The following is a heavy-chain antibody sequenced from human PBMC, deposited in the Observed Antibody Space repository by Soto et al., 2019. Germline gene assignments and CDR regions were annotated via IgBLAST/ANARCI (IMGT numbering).Heavy chain of an antibody. CDR3: ARWVVDTAMK. CDR1: GYTFTSYD. Sequence: VKVSCKASGYTFTSYDINWVRQATGQGLEWMGWMNPNSGNTGYARKFQGRVTMTRNTSISTAYMELSSLRSEDTAVYYCARWVVDTAMKWGQGTLVTVSS. V-gene: IGHV1-8*01. J-gene: IGHJ4*02. CDR2: MNPNSGNT. D-gene: IGHD5-18*01.